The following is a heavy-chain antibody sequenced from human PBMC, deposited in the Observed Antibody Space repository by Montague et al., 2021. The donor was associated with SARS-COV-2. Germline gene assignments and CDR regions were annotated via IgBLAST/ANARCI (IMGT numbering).Heavy chain of an antibody. J-gene: IGHJ6*02. CDR3: PRVGRQQLVRLSGMDV. CDR2: IYYSGST. V-gene: IGHV4-39*07. Sequence: SETRSLTCTVSGGSISSSSYYWGWIRQPPGKGLEWIGCIYYSGSTYYNLSLKSRVTISADTSKNQFSLKLSSVTAAATDVYSCPRVGRQQLVRLSGMDVWGQGTTVTVSS. CDR1: GGSISSSSYY. D-gene: IGHD6-13*01.